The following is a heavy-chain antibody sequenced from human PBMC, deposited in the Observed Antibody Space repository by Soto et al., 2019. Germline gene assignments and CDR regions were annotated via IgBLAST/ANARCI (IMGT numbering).Heavy chain of an antibody. V-gene: IGHV3-33*01. CDR1: GFTFSSHG. J-gene: IGHJ4*02. CDR3: ARDGDVNTGFGKDY. Sequence: GGSLRLSCAASGFTFSSHGMHWVRQAPGKGLEWVAFIWHDGGNRFYAESVKGRFTISRDNSKNTLYLQMTSLSAEDTAMYYCARDGDVNTGFGKDYWGQGTLVTVSS. D-gene: IGHD3-16*01. CDR2: IWHDGGNR.